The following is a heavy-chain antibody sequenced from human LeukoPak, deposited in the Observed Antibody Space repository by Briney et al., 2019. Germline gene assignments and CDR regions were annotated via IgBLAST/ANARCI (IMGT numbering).Heavy chain of an antibody. D-gene: IGHD6-13*01. CDR3: ARGRRSSWYTY. J-gene: IGHJ4*02. CDR2: ISHSGST. V-gene: IGHV4-34*01. Sequence: PSETLSLTCAVYGGSFSGYYWSWIRQPPGKGLEWIGEISHSGSTNYNPSLKSRVTISVDPSKNQFSLKLSSVTAADTAVYYCARGRRSSWYTYWGQGTLVTVSS. CDR1: GGSFSGYY.